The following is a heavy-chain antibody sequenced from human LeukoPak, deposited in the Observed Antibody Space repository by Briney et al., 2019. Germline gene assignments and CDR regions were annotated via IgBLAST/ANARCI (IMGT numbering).Heavy chain of an antibody. D-gene: IGHD4-17*01. CDR2: MNPNSGNT. Sequence: ASVKVSCKASGYTFTSYDINWVRQATGQGPEWMGWMNPNSGNTGYAQKFQGRVTMTRNTSISTAYMELSSLRSEDTAVYYCARAKTTVTKYYYYYYGMDVWGQGTTVTVSS. CDR1: GYTFTSYD. CDR3: ARAKTTVTKYYYYYYGMDV. J-gene: IGHJ6*02. V-gene: IGHV1-8*01.